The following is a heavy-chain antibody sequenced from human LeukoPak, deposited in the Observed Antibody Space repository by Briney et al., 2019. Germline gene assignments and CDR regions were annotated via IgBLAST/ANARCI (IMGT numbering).Heavy chain of an antibody. D-gene: IGHD3-22*01. CDR2: IWYDGSNK. CDR3: ARDSDSSGSDY. Sequence: GGSLRLSCAASGFTLSSYGMHWVRQAPGKGLEWVAVIWYDGSNKYYADSVKGRFTISRDNSKNTLYLQMNSLRAEDTAVYYCARDSDSSGSDYWGQGTLVTVSS. V-gene: IGHV3-33*01. J-gene: IGHJ4*02. CDR1: GFTLSSYG.